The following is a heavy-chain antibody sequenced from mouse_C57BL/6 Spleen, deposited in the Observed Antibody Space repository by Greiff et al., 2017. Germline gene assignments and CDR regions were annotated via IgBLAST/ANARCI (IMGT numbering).Heavy chain of an antibody. CDR1: GYAFTNYL. J-gene: IGHJ4*01. V-gene: IGHV1-54*01. D-gene: IGHD5-1*01. Sequence: VQLQQSGAELVRPGTSVTVSCKASGYAFTNYLIEWVKQRPGQGLEWIGVINPGSGGTNYNEKFKGKATLTADKSSSTAYMQLSSLTSEDSAVYFCARAGSNYAMDYWGQGTSVTVSS. CDR2: INPGSGGT. CDR3: ARAGSNYAMDY.